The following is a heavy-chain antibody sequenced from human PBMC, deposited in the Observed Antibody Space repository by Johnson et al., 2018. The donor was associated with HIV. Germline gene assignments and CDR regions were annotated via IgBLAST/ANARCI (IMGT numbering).Heavy chain of an antibody. D-gene: IGHD3-9*01. J-gene: IGHJ3*02. CDR3: AKDIRLVSAYYDILSGTSFDAFDI. CDR2: ISYAGSDK. V-gene: IGHV3-30*18. CDR1: GFTFSYYG. Sequence: QVQLVESGGGVVQPGRSLRLSCAASGFTFSYYGIHWVRQAPGKGLEWVAVISYAGSDKYYSDSVKGRFTISRDNSKNTLYLQMNSLRVEDTAVYYCAKDIRLVSAYYDILSGTSFDAFDIWGQGTMVTVSS.